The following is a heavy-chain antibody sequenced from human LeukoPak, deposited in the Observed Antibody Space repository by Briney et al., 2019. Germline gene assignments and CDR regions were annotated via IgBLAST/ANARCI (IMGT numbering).Heavy chain of an antibody. CDR1: GFTFSSYA. CDR3: AKGLFYYGSGSSPLDY. Sequence: GGSLRLSCAASGFTFSSYATSWVRQAPGKGLEWVLAISGSGGSTYYADSVKGRFTISRDNFKNTLSLEMNSLRVEDTALYFCAKGLFYYGSGSSPLDYWGPGTLVTVSS. D-gene: IGHD3-10*01. CDR2: ISGSGGST. V-gene: IGHV3-23*01. J-gene: IGHJ4*02.